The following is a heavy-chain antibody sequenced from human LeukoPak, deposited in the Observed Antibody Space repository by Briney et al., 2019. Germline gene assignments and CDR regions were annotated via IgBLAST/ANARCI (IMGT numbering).Heavy chain of an antibody. CDR3: AREVVPAAISFDP. D-gene: IGHD2-2*02. CDR2: IIPIFGTA. J-gene: IGHJ5*02. V-gene: IGHV1-69*05. CDR1: GGTFSSYA. Sequence: GASVKVSCKASGGTFSSYAISWVRQAPGQGLEWMGGIIPIFGTANYAQKFQGRVTMTRDTSISTAYMELSRLRSDDTAVYYCAREVVPAAISFDPWGQGTLVTVSS.